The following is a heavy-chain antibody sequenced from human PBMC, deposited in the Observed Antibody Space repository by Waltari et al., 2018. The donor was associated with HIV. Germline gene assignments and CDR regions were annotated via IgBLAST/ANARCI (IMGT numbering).Heavy chain of an antibody. Sequence: QVQLVESGGGVVQPGGSLRLSCAASGFPFNRYGIHWVRQAPGKGLECVAVISVDGTTKYYAASVKGRFTVSRDNRGNMVYLQMESLTTEDTAIYFCVKDGCSSGWCLDYWGQGTLVTVSS. J-gene: IGHJ4*02. V-gene: IGHV3-30*18. D-gene: IGHD6-19*01. CDR1: GFPFNRYG. CDR2: ISVDGTTK. CDR3: VKDGCSSGWCLDY.